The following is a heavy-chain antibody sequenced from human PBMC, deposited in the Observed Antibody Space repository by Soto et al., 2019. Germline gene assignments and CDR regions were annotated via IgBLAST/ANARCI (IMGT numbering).Heavy chain of an antibody. Sequence: SETLSLTCSVSGGSISSGDYYWSWIRQPPGKGLEWIGYMFYTGTTYYNPSLKSRITISMDTSKNQFSLRLTSVTAADTAEYQFAGGGRILSNPFCRGRNWFDPWGQGTRVTVSS. V-gene: IGHV4-30-4*01. CDR3: AGGGRILSNPFCRGRNWFDP. CDR1: GGSISSGDYY. D-gene: IGHD2-15*01. J-gene: IGHJ5*02. CDR2: MFYTGTT.